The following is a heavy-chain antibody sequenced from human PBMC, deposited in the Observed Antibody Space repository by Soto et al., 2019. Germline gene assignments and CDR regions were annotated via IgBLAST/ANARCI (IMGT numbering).Heavy chain of an antibody. J-gene: IGHJ4*02. V-gene: IGHV1-2*02. CDR3: ARVRWQWLDPFDY. CDR2: INPNSGGT. D-gene: IGHD6-19*01. CDR1: GYTFTGYY. Sequence: ASVKVPCKASGYTFTGYYMHWVLQAPGQGLEWMGWINPNSGGTNYAQKFQGRVTMTRDTSISTAYMELSRLRSDDTAVYYCARVRWQWLDPFDYWGQGTLVTVSS.